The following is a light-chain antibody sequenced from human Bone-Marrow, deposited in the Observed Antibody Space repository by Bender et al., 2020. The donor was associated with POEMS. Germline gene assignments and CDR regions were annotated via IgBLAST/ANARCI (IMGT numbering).Light chain of an antibody. CDR1: ALSKQY. Sequence: SYELTQPPSVSVLPGQTARITCSADALSKQYGYWYQQKPGQAPMLVIYKDNERASGIPERFSGSSSGTTVTLTISGVQAEDEADYYCQSSDSSASLGVFGGGTKLTVL. J-gene: IGLJ2*01. CDR3: QSSDSSASLGV. CDR2: KDN. V-gene: IGLV3-25*03.